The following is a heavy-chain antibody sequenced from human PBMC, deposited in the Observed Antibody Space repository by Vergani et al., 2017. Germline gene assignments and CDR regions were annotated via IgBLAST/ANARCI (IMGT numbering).Heavy chain of an antibody. V-gene: IGHV1-69*12. D-gene: IGHD2-15*01. Sequence: QVQLVQSGAEVKKPGSSVKVSCKASGGTFSSYAISWVRQAPGQGLEWMGGIIPIFGPANYAQKFQGRVTITADESTSTAYMELSSLRSEDTAVYYCARGYCSGGSCYSGWFDPWGQGTLVTVSS. CDR2: IIPIFGPA. CDR1: GGTFSSYA. J-gene: IGHJ5*02. CDR3: ARGYCSGGSCYSGWFDP.